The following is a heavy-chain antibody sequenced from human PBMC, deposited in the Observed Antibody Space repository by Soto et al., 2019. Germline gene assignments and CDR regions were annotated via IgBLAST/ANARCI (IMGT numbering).Heavy chain of an antibody. CDR1: GFTFSSYS. CDR2: ISSSSSTI. V-gene: IGHV3-48*02. CDR3: ARVRFFDYGDYVDYYYGMDV. Sequence: GGSLRLSCAASGFTFSSYSMNWVRQAPGKGLEWVSYISSSSSTIYYADSVKGRFTISRDNAKNSLYLQMNSLRDEDTAVYYWARVRFFDYGDYVDYYYGMDVWGQGTTVTVYS. D-gene: IGHD4-17*01. J-gene: IGHJ6*02.